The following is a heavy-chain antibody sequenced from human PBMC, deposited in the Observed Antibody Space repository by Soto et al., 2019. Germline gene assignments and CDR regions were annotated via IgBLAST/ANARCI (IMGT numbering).Heavy chain of an antibody. J-gene: IGHJ5*02. V-gene: IGHV4-34*01. Sequence: SPTCAVYGGSFSGYYWGWIRPPPGKGVGWVGGNNHSGSTKHNPSLKSRVTLSVDTSKKQFSLQLSSVTAAETAVYYCARGSPDWFDTWGQGTLVTVSS. CDR1: GGSFSGYY. CDR3: ARGSPDWFDT. CDR2: NNHSGST.